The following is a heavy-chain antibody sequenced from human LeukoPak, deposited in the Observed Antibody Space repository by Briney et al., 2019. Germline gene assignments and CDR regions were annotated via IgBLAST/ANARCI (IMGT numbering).Heavy chain of an antibody. Sequence: GGSLRLSCAASGFTFDDYAMHWVRQAPGKGLEWVSGISWNSGSIGYADSVKGRFTISRDNSKNTLYLQMNSLRAEDTAVYYCVGTWIQLWAFDYWGQGTLVTVSS. CDR1: GFTFDDYA. V-gene: IGHV3-9*01. J-gene: IGHJ4*02. CDR2: ISWNSGSI. D-gene: IGHD5-18*01. CDR3: VGTWIQLWAFDY.